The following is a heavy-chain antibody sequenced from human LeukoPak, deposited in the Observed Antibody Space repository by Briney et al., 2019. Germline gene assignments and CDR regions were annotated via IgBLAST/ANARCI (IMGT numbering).Heavy chain of an antibody. J-gene: IGHJ4*02. CDR1: GFTFSNYW. V-gene: IGHV3-7*01. D-gene: IGHD6-13*01. CDR2: IKEDGSEK. CDR3: ASGRQLGY. Sequence: GGSLRLSCAASGFTFSNYWMSWVRQAPGKGLEWVANIKEDGSEKYYVDSVKGRFTISRDNARNSLYLQMDSLRAEDTAVYYCASGRQLGYWGQGTLVTVSS.